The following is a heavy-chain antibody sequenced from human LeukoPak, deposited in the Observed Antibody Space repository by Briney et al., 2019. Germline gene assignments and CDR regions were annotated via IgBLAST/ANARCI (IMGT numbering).Heavy chain of an antibody. J-gene: IGHJ6*03. V-gene: IGHV4-39*01. CDR3: ASRRAVAAYYYYYMDV. CDR2: IYYSGST. CDR1: GGSISSSSYY. Sequence: PSETLSLTCTVSGGSISSSSYYWGWIRQPPGKGLAWIGSIYYSGSTYYNPSLKSRVTISVDTSKNQFSLKLSSVTAADTAVYYCASRRAVAAYYYYYMDVWGKGTTVTVSS. D-gene: IGHD6-19*01.